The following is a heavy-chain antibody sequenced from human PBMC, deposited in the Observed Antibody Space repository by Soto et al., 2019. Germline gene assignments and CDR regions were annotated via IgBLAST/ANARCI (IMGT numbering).Heavy chain of an antibody. CDR1: GYTFTSYA. J-gene: IGHJ5*02. Sequence: ASVKVSCKASGYTFTSYAMHWVRQAPGQRLEWMGWINAGNGNTIYAQKFQGRVTMTEDTSTDTAYMELSSLRSEDTAVYYCATDLQGYCSGGSCYLWGQGTLVTVSS. CDR2: INAGNGNT. D-gene: IGHD2-15*01. V-gene: IGHV1-3*01. CDR3: ATDLQGYCSGGSCYL.